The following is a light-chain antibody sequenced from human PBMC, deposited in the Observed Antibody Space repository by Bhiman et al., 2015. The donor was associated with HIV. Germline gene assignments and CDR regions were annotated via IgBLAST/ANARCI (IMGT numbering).Light chain of an antibody. CDR2: TNN. CDR1: SSNIGSNA. V-gene: IGLV1-47*01. Sequence: QSVLTQPPSASGTPGQRVTISCSGSSSNIGSNAVNWYQQLPGTAPKLLIYTNNQRPSGVPDRFSGSKSGTSASLAINGLRAEDEAAYYCAAWDNSLRGWVFGGGTKVTVL. CDR3: AAWDNSLRGWV. J-gene: IGLJ3*02.